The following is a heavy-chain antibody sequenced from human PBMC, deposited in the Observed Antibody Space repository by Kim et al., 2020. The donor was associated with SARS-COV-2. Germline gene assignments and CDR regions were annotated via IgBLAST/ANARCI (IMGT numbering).Heavy chain of an antibody. Sequence: TIYYADSVKGRFTISRDNAKNSLSLQMNSLRDEDTAVYYCARGRATNFDYWGQGTLVTVSS. V-gene: IGHV3-48*02. J-gene: IGHJ4*02. CDR3: ARGRATNFDY. D-gene: IGHD5-12*01. CDR2: TI.